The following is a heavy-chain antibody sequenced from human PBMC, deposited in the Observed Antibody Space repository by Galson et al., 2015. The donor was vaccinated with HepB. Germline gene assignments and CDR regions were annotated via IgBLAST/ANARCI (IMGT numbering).Heavy chain of an antibody. J-gene: IGHJ6*02. CDR3: ARVSNKVHSSTNYYYYYGMDV. D-gene: IGHD6-13*01. CDR2: ISAYNGNT. V-gene: IGHV1-18*04. CDR1: GYTFPSYG. Sequence: CKASGYTFPSYGISWVRQAPGQGLEWMGWISAYNGNTNYAQKLQGRVTMTTDTSTSTAYMELRSLRSDDTAVYYCARVSNKVHSSTNYYYYYGMDVWGQGTTVTVSS.